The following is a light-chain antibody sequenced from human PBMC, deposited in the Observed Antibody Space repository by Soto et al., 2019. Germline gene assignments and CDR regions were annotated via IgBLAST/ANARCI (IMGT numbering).Light chain of an antibody. CDR3: SSYVGSNNYV. CDR1: SSDVGRYNY. V-gene: IGLV2-8*01. J-gene: IGLJ1*01. CDR2: EVT. Sequence: QSVLTQPPSASGSPGQSVTISCIGTSSDVGRYNYVSWYQHHPGKAPKLIIYEVTKRPSGVPDRFSGSKSANTASLTVSGLQADDEADYYCSSYVGSNNYVFGTGTQLTVL.